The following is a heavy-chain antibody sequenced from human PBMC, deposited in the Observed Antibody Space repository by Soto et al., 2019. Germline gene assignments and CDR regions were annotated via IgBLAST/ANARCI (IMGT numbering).Heavy chain of an antibody. CDR2: ISDSGDRT. CDR1: GFTLSMSA. D-gene: IGHD3-16*02. V-gene: IGHV3-23*01. J-gene: IGHJ3*01. CDR3: AKDRGIIVKAGDAFDV. Sequence: GGSLRLSCASSGFTLSMSAVNWVRQAPGKGLEWVSYISDSGDRTYYADSVKGRFTISRDRSKNTVSLQMDSLRAEDTAVYYCAKDRGIIVKAGDAFDVWGQGTKVTVSS.